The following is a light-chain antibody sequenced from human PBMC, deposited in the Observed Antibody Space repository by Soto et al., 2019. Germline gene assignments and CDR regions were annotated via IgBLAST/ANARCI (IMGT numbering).Light chain of an antibody. CDR2: DVN. CDR3: SSYTSSITDV. V-gene: IGLV2-14*03. J-gene: IGLJ1*01. CDR1: NSDVGGYNY. Sequence: QSALTQPASVSGSPGQSITISCTGSNSDVGGYNYVSWYQQLPGKAPEVMIFDVNSRPSGVSNRFSGSKSGNTASLTISGLQAEDEADYYCSSYTSSITDVFGTGTKLTVL.